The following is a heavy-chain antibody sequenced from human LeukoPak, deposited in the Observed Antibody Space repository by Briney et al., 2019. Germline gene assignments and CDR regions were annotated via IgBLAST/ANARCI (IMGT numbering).Heavy chain of an antibody. CDR3: ARARYSSSWACDY. V-gene: IGHV4-59*01. Sequence: PSETLSLTCAVYGGSFSGYYRSWIRQPPGKGLEWIGYIYYSGSTNYNPSLKSRVTISADTSKNQFSLKLSSVTAADTAVYYCARARYSSSWACDYWGQGTLVTVSS. CDR1: GGSFSGYY. CDR2: IYYSGST. D-gene: IGHD6-13*01. J-gene: IGHJ4*02.